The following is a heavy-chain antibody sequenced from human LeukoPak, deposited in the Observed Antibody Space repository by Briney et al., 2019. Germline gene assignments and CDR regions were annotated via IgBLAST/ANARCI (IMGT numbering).Heavy chain of an antibody. CDR1: GGSFSGYY. CDR2: INHVGST. V-gene: IGHV4-34*01. CDR3: ARRGNWNEVPPRNWFDP. Sequence: SETLSLTCAVYGGSFSGYYWNWIRQPPGKGPEWIGEINHVGSTNYSPSLKSRVTISVDTSNNQFSLKLSSVTAADTAVYYCARRGNWNEVPPRNWFDPWGQGALVTVSS. D-gene: IGHD1-1*01. J-gene: IGHJ5*02.